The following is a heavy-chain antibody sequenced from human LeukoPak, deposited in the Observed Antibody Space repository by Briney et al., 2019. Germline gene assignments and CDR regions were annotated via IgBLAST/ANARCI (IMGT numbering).Heavy chain of an antibody. D-gene: IGHD3-9*01. CDR2: MSGSGGNT. CDR1: GFTFSSYA. Sequence: GGSLRLSCAASGFTFSSYAMSWVRQAPGKGLEWVSAMSGSGGNTYYADSVKGRFTISRDNSKNTLYLQMNSLRAEDTAVYYCAKEEAIPILTHHRQSKMGNEIWGQGTLVTVSS. V-gene: IGHV3-23*01. J-gene: IGHJ4*02. CDR3: AKEEAIPILTHHRQSKMGNEI.